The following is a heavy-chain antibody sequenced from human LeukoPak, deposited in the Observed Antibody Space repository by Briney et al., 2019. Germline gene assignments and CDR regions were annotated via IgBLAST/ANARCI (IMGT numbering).Heavy chain of an antibody. CDR2: IRYDGSNK. V-gene: IGHV3-30*02. CDR3: AKDSSPHYYDSSGYRKNYFDY. Sequence: GGSLRLSCAASGFTFSSYGMHWVRQAPGKGLEWVAFIRYDGSNKYYADSVKGRFTISRDNSKNTLYLQMSSLRAEDTAVYYCAKDSSPHYYDSSGYRKNYFDYWGQGTLVTISS. D-gene: IGHD3-22*01. J-gene: IGHJ4*02. CDR1: GFTFSSYG.